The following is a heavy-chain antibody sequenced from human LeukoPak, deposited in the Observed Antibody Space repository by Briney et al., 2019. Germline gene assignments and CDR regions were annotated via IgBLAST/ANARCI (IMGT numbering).Heavy chain of an antibody. D-gene: IGHD3-16*01. CDR1: GFTFSSYA. Sequence: GGSLRLSCAASGFTFSSYAMSWVRQAPGKGLEWVSAIRGSGGSTYYADAVKGRFTISRDNSKNTLYLQMNSLRAEGTAVYYCANMKRAALFDYWGQGTLVTVSS. CDR3: ANMKRAALFDY. CDR2: IRGSGGST. V-gene: IGHV3-23*01. J-gene: IGHJ4*02.